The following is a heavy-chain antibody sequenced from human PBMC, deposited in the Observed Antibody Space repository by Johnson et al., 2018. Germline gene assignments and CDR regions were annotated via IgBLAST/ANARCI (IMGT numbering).Heavy chain of an antibody. CDR2: ISYDGSNK. D-gene: IGHD3-3*01. CDR3: AKDRYDFHYYYYYMDV. CDR1: GFTFSRYA. J-gene: IGHJ6*03. V-gene: IGHV3-30-3*01. Sequence: QVQLVESGGGVVQPGRSLRLSCAASGFTFSRYAMHWVRQAPGKGLEWVAVISYDGSNKHDADSVKGRFTISRDKSKNTLYLQMNSQRAEDTAVYYCAKDRYDFHYYYYYMDVWGKGTTVTVSS.